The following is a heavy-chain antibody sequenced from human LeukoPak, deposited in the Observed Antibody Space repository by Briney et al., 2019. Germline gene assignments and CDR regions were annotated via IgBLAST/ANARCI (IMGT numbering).Heavy chain of an antibody. CDR2: ISSSSSYI. D-gene: IGHD3-16*02. V-gene: IGHV3-21*01. Sequence: GGSLRLSCAASGFTFSSYSMNWVRQAPGKGLEWVSSISSSSSYIYYADSVKGRFTISRDNAKNSLYLQMNSLRAEDTAVYYCARGSIVITFGGVIATDFDYWGQGTLVTVSS. J-gene: IGHJ4*02. CDR3: ARGSIVITFGGVIATDFDY. CDR1: GFTFSSYS.